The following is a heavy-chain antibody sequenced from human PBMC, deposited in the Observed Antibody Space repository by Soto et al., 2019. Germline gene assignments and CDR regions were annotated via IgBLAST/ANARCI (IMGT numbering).Heavy chain of an antibody. V-gene: IGHV2-5*02. CDR1: GFSLSARPVA. Sequence: QITLRESGPTRVKPTQTLTLTCTFSGFSLSARPVAVGWIRQPPGKALERLALIYWDDDKRYSPSLMSRLTITKDTSKNQVVLTMTNMDPLHTAIYYCVHRAGIDGNWNGGYFDYWGQGALVTVSS. J-gene: IGHJ4*02. CDR3: VHRAGIDGNWNGGYFDY. CDR2: IYWDDDK. D-gene: IGHD1-1*01.